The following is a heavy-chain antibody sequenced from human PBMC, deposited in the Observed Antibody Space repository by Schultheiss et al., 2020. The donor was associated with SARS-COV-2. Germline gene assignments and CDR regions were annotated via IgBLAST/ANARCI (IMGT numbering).Heavy chain of an antibody. V-gene: IGHV3-30*18. CDR3: AKDRDILPTLGDY. CDR1: GFTFSSYG. Sequence: GGSLRLSCAASGFTFSSYGMHWVRQAPGKGLEWVAVISYDGSKKYYADSVKGRFTISRDNSKNTLYLQMNSLRPEDTAVFYCAKDRDILPTLGDYWGQGTLVTVSS. D-gene: IGHD5-12*01. CDR2: ISYDGSKK. J-gene: IGHJ4*02.